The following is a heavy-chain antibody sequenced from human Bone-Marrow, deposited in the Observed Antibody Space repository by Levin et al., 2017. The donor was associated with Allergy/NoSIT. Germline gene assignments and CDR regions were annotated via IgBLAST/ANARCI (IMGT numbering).Heavy chain of an antibody. CDR3: ARDRTNGILTNYGMDV. CDR2: ISSSSSNI. J-gene: IGHJ6*02. D-gene: IGHD3-9*01. V-gene: IGHV3-21*04. Sequence: LGESLKISCAASGFNFSIYGMNWVRQAPGKGLEWVSSISSSSSNIYHADSLKGRFTISRDNAKNSLYLQMKSLRAEDTAVYYCARDRTNGILTNYGMDVLGQGNTVTVSS. CDR1: GFNFSIYG.